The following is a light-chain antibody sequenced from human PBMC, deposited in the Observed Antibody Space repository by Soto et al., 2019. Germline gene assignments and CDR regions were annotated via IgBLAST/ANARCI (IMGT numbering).Light chain of an antibody. V-gene: IGKV1-33*01. J-gene: IGKJ2*01. CDR1: QDISNY. CDR3: QQYDNRPYT. CDR2: DAS. Sequence: DIQMTQSPSSLSASVGDRVTITCQASQDISNYLNWYQQNPGNDPKLLIYDASNLETGVPSRFSGSGSGTDFTFTISSLQPEDIATYYCQQYDNRPYTFGQGTKLEIK.